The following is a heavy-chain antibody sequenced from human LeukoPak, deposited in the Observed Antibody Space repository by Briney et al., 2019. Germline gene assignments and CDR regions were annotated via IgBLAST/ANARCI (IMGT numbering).Heavy chain of an antibody. D-gene: IGHD2/OR15-2a*01. V-gene: IGHV3-7*01. Sequence: PGGSLRLSCAASGFTISSYYMAWVRQAPGKGLEWVANIKQDGSEKYYVDSVKGRSTISRDNAKNSLYLQMNSLRAEDTAVYYCARDDHPTYYYYYYYMDVWGKGTTVTVSS. CDR1: GFTISSYY. J-gene: IGHJ6*03. CDR3: ARDDHPTYYYYYYYMDV. CDR2: IKQDGSEK.